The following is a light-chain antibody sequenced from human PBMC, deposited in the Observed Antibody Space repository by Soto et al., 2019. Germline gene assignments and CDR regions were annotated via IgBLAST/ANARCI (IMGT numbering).Light chain of an antibody. CDR3: QHYGNSLWT. CDR2: GAS. J-gene: IGKJ1*01. V-gene: IGKV3-20*01. Sequence: EIVLTQSPGTLSLSPGEGATLSCRASQSVSNNYLAWYQHRPGQAPKLIIHGASYTAPGIPDRFSGSGSGADFTLTISRLEPEDFAVYFCQHYGNSLWTFGQGTKVDIK. CDR1: QSVSNNY.